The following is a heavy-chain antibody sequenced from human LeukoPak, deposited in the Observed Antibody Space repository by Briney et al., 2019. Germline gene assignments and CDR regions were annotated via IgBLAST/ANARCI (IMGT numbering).Heavy chain of an antibody. V-gene: IGHV4-34*01. CDR3: ARGQGYGSGSYYYYYMDV. CDR1: GGSFSGYN. Sequence: PSETLSLTCAVYGGSFSGYNWSWIRQPPGKGLEWMGEINHRGSTNYNPSLKSRVTISVDTSKNQFSLKLSSVTAADTAVYYCARGQGYGSGSYYYYYMDVWGKGTTVTVSS. J-gene: IGHJ6*03. CDR2: INHRGST. D-gene: IGHD3-10*01.